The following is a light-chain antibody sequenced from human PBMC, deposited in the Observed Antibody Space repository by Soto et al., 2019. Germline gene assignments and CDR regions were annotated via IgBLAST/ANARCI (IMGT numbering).Light chain of an antibody. CDR1: QSVSSSY. CDR3: QQYGSSPRT. V-gene: IGKV3-20*01. Sequence: EIVLTQSPGTLSLSPGERATLSCRASQSVSSSYLAWYQQKPGQAPRLLIYDASSRATGIPDRFSGSGSGTDFTLTISRLEPEDFAVFYCQQYGSSPRTFGRGTKLEIK. J-gene: IGKJ2*01. CDR2: DAS.